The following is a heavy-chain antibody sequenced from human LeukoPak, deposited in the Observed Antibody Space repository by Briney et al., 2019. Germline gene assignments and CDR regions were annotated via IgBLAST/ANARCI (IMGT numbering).Heavy chain of an antibody. CDR2: IYYSGST. V-gene: IGHV4-30-4*01. D-gene: IGHD3-16*02. CDR3: ARGRDDYVWGSYPNWFDP. CDR1: GGSISSGNYY. Sequence: PSETLSLTCTVSGGSISSGNYYWTWIRQPPGKGLEWIGYIYYSGSTYYNPSLKSRVTISVDTSKNQFSLKLSSVTAADTAVYYCARGRDDYVWGSYPNWFDPWGQGTLVTVSS. J-gene: IGHJ5*02.